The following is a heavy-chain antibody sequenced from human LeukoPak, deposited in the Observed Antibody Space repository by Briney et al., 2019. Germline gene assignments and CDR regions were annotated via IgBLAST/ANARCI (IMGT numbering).Heavy chain of an antibody. Sequence: PGGSLRLSCAASGFTFSSYGTHWVRQAPGKGLEWVAAIRHDGSNKYYADSVKGRFTISRDNSKNTLYLQMNSLRAEDTAVYYCARDSHCSGGSCSYYFDYWGQGTLVTVSS. CDR2: IRHDGSNK. J-gene: IGHJ4*02. V-gene: IGHV3-33*01. CDR3: ARDSHCSGGSCSYYFDY. CDR1: GFTFSSYG. D-gene: IGHD2-15*01.